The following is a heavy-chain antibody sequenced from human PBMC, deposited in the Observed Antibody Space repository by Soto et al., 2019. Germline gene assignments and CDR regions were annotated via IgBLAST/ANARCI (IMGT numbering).Heavy chain of an antibody. V-gene: IGHV4-39*01. D-gene: IGHD3-9*01. CDR3: ARHKSYYDILTGYPAGVDYYGMDV. Sequence: TLSLTCTVSGGSISSSSYYWGWIRQPPGKGLEWIGSIYYSGSTYYNPSLKSRVTISVDTSKNQFSLKLSSVTAADTAVYYCARHKSYYDILTGYPAGVDYYGMDVWGQGTTVTVSS. CDR1: GGSISSSSYY. J-gene: IGHJ6*02. CDR2: IYYSGST.